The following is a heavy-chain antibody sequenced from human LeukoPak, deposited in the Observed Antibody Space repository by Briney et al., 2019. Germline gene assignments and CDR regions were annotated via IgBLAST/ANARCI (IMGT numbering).Heavy chain of an antibody. CDR2: INTNTGTP. J-gene: IGHJ4*02. CDR3: ARVHIAAAASLGY. CDR1: GYTFTSYA. D-gene: IGHD6-13*01. V-gene: IGHV7-4-1*02. Sequence: ASVKVSCKAYGYTFTSYAMNWVRQAPGQGLEWMGWINTNTGTPTYAQGFTGRFVFSLDTSVSTAYLQISSLKAEDTAVYYCARVHIAAAASLGYWGQGTLVTVSS.